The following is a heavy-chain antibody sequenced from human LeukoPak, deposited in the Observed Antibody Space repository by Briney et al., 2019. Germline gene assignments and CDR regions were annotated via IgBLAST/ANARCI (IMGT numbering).Heavy chain of an antibody. CDR2: IYPGDSNT. V-gene: IGHV5-51*01. Sequence: RGESLKISCKGSGYSFTSYWIGWVRQMPGKGLEWMGIIYPGDSNTRYSPSFQGHVTVSADKSISTAYLQWSSLKASDTAMYYCARLVVAGTEDDAFDIWGQGTMVTVSS. CDR3: ARLVVAGTEDDAFDI. D-gene: IGHD6-19*01. J-gene: IGHJ3*02. CDR1: GYSFTSYW.